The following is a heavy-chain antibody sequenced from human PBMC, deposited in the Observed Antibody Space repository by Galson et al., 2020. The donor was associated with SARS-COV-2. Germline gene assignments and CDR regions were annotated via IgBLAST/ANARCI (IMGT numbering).Heavy chain of an antibody. CDR1: GGSVSSSNDY. Sequence: SETLSLTCSVSGGSVSSSNDYWTWFRQPPGKGLEWIGAVYNQGSTTYNPSLESRVTISVDRSKNPFFLNVKSVSAADTAVYYCARGLYDYWSGYCDWFDPWGQGAPVIVSS. CDR3: ARGLYDYWSGYCDWFDP. V-gene: IGHV4-61*03. CDR2: VYNQGST. D-gene: IGHD3-3*01. J-gene: IGHJ5*02.